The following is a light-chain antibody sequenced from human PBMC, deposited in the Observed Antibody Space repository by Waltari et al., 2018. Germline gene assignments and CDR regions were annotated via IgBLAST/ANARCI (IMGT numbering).Light chain of an antibody. J-gene: IGKJ2*01. Sequence: VLTQSPGTLSLSPGDRATLSCRASQSLTKRYLAWYQQKPGQAPRLLIYGASSRAAGIPDRFSGSGSGTDFTLTISSLEPEDSAVYYCQQYGSSILYTFGQGTKLEIK. V-gene: IGKV3-20*01. CDR1: QSLTKRY. CDR2: GAS. CDR3: QQYGSSILYT.